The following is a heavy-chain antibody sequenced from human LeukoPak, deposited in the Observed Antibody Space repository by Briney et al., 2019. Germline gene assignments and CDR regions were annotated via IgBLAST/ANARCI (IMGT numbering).Heavy chain of an antibody. J-gene: IGHJ4*02. Sequence: SETLSVSCAVYGGSFSGYYWSWIRQPPGKGLEWIGEINHSGSTNYNPSLKSRVTISVDTSKNQFSLKLSSVTAADTAVYYCARGRASDYWGQGTLVTVSS. CDR3: ARGRASDY. CDR2: INHSGST. CDR1: GGSFSGYY. D-gene: IGHD4/OR15-4a*01. V-gene: IGHV4-34*01.